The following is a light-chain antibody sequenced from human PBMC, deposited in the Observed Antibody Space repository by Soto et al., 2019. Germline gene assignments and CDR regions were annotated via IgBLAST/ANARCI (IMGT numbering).Light chain of an antibody. CDR3: SSHTSSSTLYV. V-gene: IGLV2-14*01. CDR2: EVN. Sequence: QSVLTQPASVSGSPGQSITISCTGTSSDIGGYDYVSWYQQHPGKAPKLMIYEVNNRPSGISNRFSGSKSGNTASLTISGLQAEDEADYYCSSHTSSSTLYVFGTGTKLTVL. J-gene: IGLJ1*01. CDR1: SSDIGGYDY.